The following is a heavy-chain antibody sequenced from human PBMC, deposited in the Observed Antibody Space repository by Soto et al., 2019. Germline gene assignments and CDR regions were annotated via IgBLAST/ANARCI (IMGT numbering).Heavy chain of an antibody. J-gene: IGHJ4*02. CDR3: ATEPNCSGGSCFVDY. V-gene: IGHV1-24*01. Sequence: ASVKVYCKVSGYTLTELSMHWVRQAPGKGLERMGRFDPEDGETIYAQKFQGRVTMTEYTSTDTSYMELSSLRSEDTAVYYCATEPNCSGGSCFVDYWSQGTLVTVSS. CDR1: GYTLTELS. CDR2: FDPEDGET. D-gene: IGHD2-15*01.